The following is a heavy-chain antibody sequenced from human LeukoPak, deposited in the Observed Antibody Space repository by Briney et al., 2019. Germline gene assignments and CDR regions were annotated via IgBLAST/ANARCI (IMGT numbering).Heavy chain of an antibody. CDR2: IHHSGST. J-gene: IGHJ6*03. CDR1: GYSISSGYY. V-gene: IGHV4-38-2*02. D-gene: IGHD6-13*01. Sequence: SETLSLTCTVSGYSISSGYYWDWIRQSPGKGLEWIGSIHHSGSTYYNASLKSRITISIDTSKNQFSLNLRSVTAADTAVYYCTRGGSSRGYMDVWGKGTTVTVSS. CDR3: TRGGSSRGYMDV.